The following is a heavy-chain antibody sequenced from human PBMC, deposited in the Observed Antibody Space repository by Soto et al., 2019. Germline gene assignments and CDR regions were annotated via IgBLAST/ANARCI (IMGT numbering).Heavy chain of an antibody. CDR1: GFTFSSYG. CDR3: ARERTRRPDYYYMDV. V-gene: IGHV3-33*01. J-gene: IGHJ6*03. Sequence: QVQLVESGGGVVQPGRSLRLSCAASGFTFSSYGMHWVRQAPGKGLEWVAVIWYDGSNKYYADSVKGRFTISRDNSKNTLYLQMTSLRAEDTAVYYCARERTRRPDYYYMDVWGKGTTVTVSS. D-gene: IGHD2-15*01. CDR2: IWYDGSNK.